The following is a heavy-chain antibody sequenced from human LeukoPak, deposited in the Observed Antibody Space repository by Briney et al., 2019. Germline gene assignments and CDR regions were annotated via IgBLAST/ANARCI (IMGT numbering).Heavy chain of an antibody. Sequence: ASVKVSCKASGGTFISYAISWVRQAPGQGLEWMGGIIPIFGTANYAQKFQARVTITRNTSISTAYMELGSLRSEDTAVYYCARGLGLGDWFDPWGQGTLVTVSS. J-gene: IGHJ5*02. CDR1: GGTFISYA. CDR3: ARGLGLGDWFDP. CDR2: IIPIFGTA. V-gene: IGHV1-69*05.